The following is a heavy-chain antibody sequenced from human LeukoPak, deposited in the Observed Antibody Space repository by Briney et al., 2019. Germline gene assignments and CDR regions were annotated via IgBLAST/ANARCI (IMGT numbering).Heavy chain of an antibody. V-gene: IGHV3-30*03. CDR1: GFTFSSYG. J-gene: IGHJ4*02. CDR2: ISYDGSNK. CDR3: AILLAVPIFDY. D-gene: IGHD3-3*02. Sequence: GRSLRLSCAASGFTFSSYGMHWVRQAPGKGLEWVAVISYDGSNKYYADSVKGRFTISRDNSKTTLYLQMNSLRAEDTAVYYCAILLAVPIFDYWGQGTLVTVSS.